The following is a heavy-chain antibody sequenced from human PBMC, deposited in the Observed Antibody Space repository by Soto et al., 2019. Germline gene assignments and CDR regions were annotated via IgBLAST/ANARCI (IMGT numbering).Heavy chain of an antibody. CDR1: GGSISSYY. Sequence: SETLSLTCTVSGGSISSYYWSWIRQPPGTGLEWIGYIYYSGSTNYNPSLKSRVTISVDTSKNQFSLKLSSVTAADTAVYYCARQYCSSTSCYAYDYWGQGTLVTVSS. CDR3: ARQYCSSTSCYAYDY. D-gene: IGHD2-2*01. V-gene: IGHV4-59*08. J-gene: IGHJ4*02. CDR2: IYYSGST.